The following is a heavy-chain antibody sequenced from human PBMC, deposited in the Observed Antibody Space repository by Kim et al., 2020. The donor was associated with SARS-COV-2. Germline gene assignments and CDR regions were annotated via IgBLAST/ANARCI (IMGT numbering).Heavy chain of an antibody. D-gene: IGHD3-16*01. Sequence: YYVDSVKGRFTISGDNGRNSLNLQMNTRGPEDTAVYYCAKGAVTRHDYWGQGALVIVST. V-gene: IGHV3-7*03. CDR3: AKGAVTRHDY. J-gene: IGHJ4*02.